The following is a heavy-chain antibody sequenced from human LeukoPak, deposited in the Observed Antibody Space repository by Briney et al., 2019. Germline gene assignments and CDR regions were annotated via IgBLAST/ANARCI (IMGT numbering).Heavy chain of an antibody. CDR2: IYTSGST. D-gene: IGHD6-13*01. Sequence: SQTLSLTCTVSGGSISSGSYYWSWIRQPAGKGLEWIGRIYTSGSTNYNPSLKSRFTISVDTSKNQFSLKLSSVTAADTAVYYCARQGSSSWYDTTFDYWGQGTLVTVSS. V-gene: IGHV4-61*02. J-gene: IGHJ4*02. CDR1: GGSISSGSYY. CDR3: ARQGSSSWYDTTFDY.